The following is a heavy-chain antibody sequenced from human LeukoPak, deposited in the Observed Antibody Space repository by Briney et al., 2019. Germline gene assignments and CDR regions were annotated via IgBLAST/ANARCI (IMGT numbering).Heavy chain of an antibody. J-gene: IGHJ4*02. V-gene: IGHV3-21*06. Sequence: GGSLRLSCAASGFTFSTYNRNWVRQAPGKGLEWVSSITSGGTYTYYADSVKGGFTTSRDNAKNSLSLQLSSLRAEDTAVYYCARGHYDILTASYKWTPDYWGQGILVTVSS. CDR1: GFTFSTYN. CDR3: ARGHYDILTASYKWTPDY. D-gene: IGHD3-9*01. CDR2: ITSGGTYT.